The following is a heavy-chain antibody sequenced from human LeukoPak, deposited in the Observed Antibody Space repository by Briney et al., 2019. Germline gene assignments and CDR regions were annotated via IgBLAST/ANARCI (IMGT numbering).Heavy chain of an antibody. Sequence: ASVKVSCKASGYTFTGYYMHWVRQAPGQGLEWMGWINPNSGGTNYAQKFQGRVTMTRDTSISTAYMELSRLRSDDTAVYYCARWAAAASTPWWPPLDYWGQGTLVTVSS. CDR3: ARWAAAASTPWWPPLDY. V-gene: IGHV1-2*02. CDR2: INPNSGGT. CDR1: GYTFTGYY. D-gene: IGHD6-25*01. J-gene: IGHJ4*02.